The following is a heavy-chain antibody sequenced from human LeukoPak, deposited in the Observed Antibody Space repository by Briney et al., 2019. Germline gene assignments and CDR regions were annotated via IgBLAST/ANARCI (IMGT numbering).Heavy chain of an antibody. D-gene: IGHD2-21*01. CDR3: ATTTTIASWFDP. V-gene: IGHV4-4*09. CDR1: GGSISGYY. CDR2: IYTSGST. J-gene: IGHJ5*02. Sequence: SETLSLTCSVSGGSISGYYWSWVRQPPGKGLEWIGYIYTSGSTNYNPSLKSRVTISVDTSKNQFSLKLSSVTAADTAEYYCATTTTIASWFDPWGQGTLVTVSS.